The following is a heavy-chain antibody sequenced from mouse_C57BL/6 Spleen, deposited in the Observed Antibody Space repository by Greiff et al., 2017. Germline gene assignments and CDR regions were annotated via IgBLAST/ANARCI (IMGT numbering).Heavy chain of an antibody. CDR3: ARAGGFTTLDV. V-gene: IGHV1-76*01. Sequence: VKLQESGAELVRPGASVKLSCKASGYTFTDYYINWVKQRPGQGLEWIARIYPGSGNTYYTEKFKGKATLTAEKSSSTAYMQLSSLTSEDSAVYFCARAGGFTTLDVWGTGTTVTVSS. CDR2: IYPGSGNT. J-gene: IGHJ1*03. D-gene: IGHD1-1*01. CDR1: GYTFTDYY.